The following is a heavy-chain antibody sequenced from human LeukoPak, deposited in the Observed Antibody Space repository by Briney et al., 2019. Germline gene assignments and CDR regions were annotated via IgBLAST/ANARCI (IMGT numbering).Heavy chain of an antibody. CDR3: ANIPEEVVAATGTGHFDY. V-gene: IGHV3-30*18. J-gene: IGHJ4*02. D-gene: IGHD2-15*01. CDR2: ISYDGSNR. Sequence: GRSLRLSCAASGFTFSNYDMHWVRQAPGKGLEWVAVISYDGSNRYYADSVNGRFTISRDNSKNTLYLQMNSLRAEDAAVYYCANIPEEVVAATGTGHFDYWGQGTLVTVSS. CDR1: GFTFSNYD.